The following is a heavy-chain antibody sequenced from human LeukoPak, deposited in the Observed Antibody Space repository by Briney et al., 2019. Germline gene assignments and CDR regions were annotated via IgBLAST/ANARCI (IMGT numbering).Heavy chain of an antibody. J-gene: IGHJ4*01. CDR1: GFTFSNYA. CDR3: ARDLARRQLGYFDY. Sequence: GGSLRLSCVASGFTFSNYAMSWVRLAPGKGLEWESVISYDGSNKCYADSVKGRFNISRDNSKNTLYLQMNSLRAEDTAVYYCARDLARRQLGYFDYWGQGTLVTVSS. V-gene: IGHV3-30*19. CDR2: ISYDGSNK. D-gene: IGHD1-1*01.